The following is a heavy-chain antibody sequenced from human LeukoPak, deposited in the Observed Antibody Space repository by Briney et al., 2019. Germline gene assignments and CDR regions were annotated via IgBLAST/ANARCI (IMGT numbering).Heavy chain of an antibody. CDR3: ARGRGSSWTKNWFDP. CDR2: ISSSSSTV. CDR1: GFTFSSYS. V-gene: IGHV3-48*01. Sequence: PGGSLRLSCAASGFTFSSYSMNWVRQAPGKGLEWVSYISSSSSTVYYADSVKGRFTISRDNAKNSLYLQMNSLRAEDTAVYYCARGRGSSWTKNWFDPWGQGTLVTVSS. J-gene: IGHJ5*02. D-gene: IGHD6-13*01.